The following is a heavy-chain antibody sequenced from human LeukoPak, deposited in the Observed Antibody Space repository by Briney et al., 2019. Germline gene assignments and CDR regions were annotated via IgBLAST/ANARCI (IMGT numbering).Heavy chain of an antibody. Sequence: GGSLRLSGSASGFTFSTYAMHWVRQAPGKGLEHVSTINTNGDDTYYADSVKGRFTISRDNSKRTLYLQMSSLRAEDTAVYYCVKDLRGGGYYTSFDYWGQGILVTVSS. CDR3: VKDLRGGGYYTSFDY. CDR2: INTNGDDT. CDR1: GFTFSTYA. J-gene: IGHJ4*02. D-gene: IGHD3-10*01. V-gene: IGHV3-64D*09.